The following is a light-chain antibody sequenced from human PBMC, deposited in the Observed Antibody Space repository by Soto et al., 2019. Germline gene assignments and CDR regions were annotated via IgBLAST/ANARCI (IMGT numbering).Light chain of an antibody. CDR2: DVS. CDR1: DNDVGAYDH. J-gene: IGLJ1*01. Sequence: QSVLTQPLSVSGSPGQSVAVSCTGTDNDVGAYDHVSWYQRSPDKAPRLLIFDVSKRPSGVPDRFSGSKSGNTASLTISGLQADDEAEYFCSSFAGTFSLYVFGGGTKGT. CDR3: SSFAGTFSLYV. V-gene: IGLV2-11*01.